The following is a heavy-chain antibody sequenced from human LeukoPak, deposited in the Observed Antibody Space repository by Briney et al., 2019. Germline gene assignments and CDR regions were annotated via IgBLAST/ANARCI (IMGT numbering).Heavy chain of an antibody. D-gene: IGHD3-10*01. Sequence: GGSLRLSCAASGFTFSSYEMNWARQAPGKGLEWVSYISSSGSTIYYADSVKGRFTTSRDNAKNSLYLQMNSLRAEDTAVYYCARARVGFGELLYRGAFDIWGQGTMVTVSS. V-gene: IGHV3-48*03. CDR3: ARARVGFGELLYRGAFDI. J-gene: IGHJ3*02. CDR1: GFTFSSYE. CDR2: ISSSGSTI.